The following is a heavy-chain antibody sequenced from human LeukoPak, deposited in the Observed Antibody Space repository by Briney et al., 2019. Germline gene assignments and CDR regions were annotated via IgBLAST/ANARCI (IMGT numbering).Heavy chain of an antibody. J-gene: IGHJ5*01. CDR2: ISTTGST. V-gene: IGHV4-4*09. Sequence: PSETLSLTCTVSGTSISRHYWSWLRQSAALGLEWLGYISTTGSTTYNPSPEGRVTMSEDTSQNQLSLTLSSVTAADTAVYFCARQDGLWVGDLGGWFDFWGQGIQVTVSS. CDR1: GTSISRHY. D-gene: IGHD3-10*01. CDR3: ARQDGLWVGDLGGWFDF.